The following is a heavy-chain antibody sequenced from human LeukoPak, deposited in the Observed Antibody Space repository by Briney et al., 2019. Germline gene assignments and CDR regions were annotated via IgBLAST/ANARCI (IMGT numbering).Heavy chain of an antibody. CDR2: IYYSGST. Sequence: SEPLSLTCTVSGGSLSSTSYYCGWIRQSPGKGLEWIGSIYYSGSTYYNPSLKSRITISVDTSKNQFSLKLASVTAADTAVYYCARGVRIVATIDYWGQGTQVTVSS. CDR1: GGSLSSTSYY. D-gene: IGHD5-12*01. V-gene: IGHV4-39*01. CDR3: ARGVRIVATIDY. J-gene: IGHJ4*02.